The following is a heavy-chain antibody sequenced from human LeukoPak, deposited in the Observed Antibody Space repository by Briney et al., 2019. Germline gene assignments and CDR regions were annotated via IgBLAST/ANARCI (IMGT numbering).Heavy chain of an antibody. D-gene: IGHD3-22*01. CDR2: INRSGST. CDR3: ASGYDSSGYWYYFDY. J-gene: IGHJ4*02. V-gene: IGHV4-34*01. CDR1: GGSFSGYF. Sequence: PSETLSLTCAIYGGSFSGYFWSWFRQPPGKGLEWIGEINRSGSTNYNSSLSLKSRVTISVDTSKNQFSLKLSSVTAADTAVYYCASGYDSSGYWYYFDYWGQGTLVTVSS.